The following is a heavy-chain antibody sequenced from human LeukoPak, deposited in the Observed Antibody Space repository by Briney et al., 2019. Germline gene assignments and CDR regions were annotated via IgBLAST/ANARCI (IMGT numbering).Heavy chain of an antibody. CDR2: VFDSGGT. CDR3: ARGYSGSWNYFDY. Sequence: SETLSLTCTVSGGSISNYWWSWIRQPPGKGLEWIGYVFDSGGTNYNPSLKSRVTTSVDTSKKQFSLKLSSVTAADTAVYYCARGYSGSWNYFDYWGQGTLVTVSS. V-gene: IGHV4-59*01. CDR1: GGSISNYW. D-gene: IGHD6-13*01. J-gene: IGHJ4*02.